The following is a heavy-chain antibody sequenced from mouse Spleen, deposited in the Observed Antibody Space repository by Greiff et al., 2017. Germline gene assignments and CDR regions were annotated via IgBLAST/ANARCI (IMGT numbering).Heavy chain of an antibody. D-gene: IGHD2-14*01. CDR1: GFTFSSYA. CDR3: ARDGEYDKAMDY. Sequence: EVQGVESGGGLVKPGGSLKLSCAASGFTFSSYAMSWVRQSPEKRLEWVAEISSGGSYIYYPDTVTGRFTISRDNAKNTLYLEKSSLRSEDTAMYYCARDGEYDKAMDYWGQRTSVTVPS. J-gene: IGHJ4*01. CDR2: ISSGGSYI. V-gene: IGHV5-9-4*01.